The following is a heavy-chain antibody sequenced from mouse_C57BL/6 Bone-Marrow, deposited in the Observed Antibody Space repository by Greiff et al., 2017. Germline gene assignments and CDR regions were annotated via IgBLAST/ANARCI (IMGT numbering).Heavy chain of an antibody. CDR1: GFTFSSYA. Sequence: EVHLVESGGGLVKPGGSLKLSCAASGFTFSSYAMSWVRQTPEKRLEWVATISDGGSYTYYPDNVKGRFTISRDNAKNNLYLQMSHLKSEDTAMYYCARDPGDYGRDYWGQGTTLTVSS. CDR3: ARDPGDYGRDY. V-gene: IGHV5-4*01. D-gene: IGHD1-1*01. J-gene: IGHJ2*01. CDR2: ISDGGSYT.